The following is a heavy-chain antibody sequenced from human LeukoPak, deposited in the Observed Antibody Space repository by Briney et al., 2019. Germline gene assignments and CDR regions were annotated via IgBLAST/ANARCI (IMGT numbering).Heavy chain of an antibody. J-gene: IGHJ4*02. CDR1: GFTVSSNY. CDR2: IYSGGST. CDR3: ARVRGSGWYECDY. Sequence: GGSLRLSCAASGFTVSSNYMTWVRQAPGKGLEWVSIIYSGGSTYYADSVEGRFTISRDNSKNTLYLQMNSLRAEDTAVYYCARVRGSGWYECDYWGQGTLVTVSS. V-gene: IGHV3-53*01. D-gene: IGHD6-19*01.